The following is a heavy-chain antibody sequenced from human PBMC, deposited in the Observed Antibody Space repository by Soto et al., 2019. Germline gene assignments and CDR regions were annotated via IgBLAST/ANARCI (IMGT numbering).Heavy chain of an antibody. D-gene: IGHD6-13*01. Sequence: PGGSLRLSCAASGFTFSSYGMHWVRQAPGKGLEWVAVISYDGSNKYYADSVKGRFTISRDNSKNTLYLQMKSLRAEDTAVYYCAKGRQQLVLGTMDVWGQGTTVTVSS. J-gene: IGHJ6*02. CDR3: AKGRQQLVLGTMDV. CDR1: GFTFSSYG. V-gene: IGHV3-30*18. CDR2: ISYDGSNK.